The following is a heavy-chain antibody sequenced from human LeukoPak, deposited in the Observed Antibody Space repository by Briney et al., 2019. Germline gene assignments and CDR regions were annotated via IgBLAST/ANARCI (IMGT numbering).Heavy chain of an antibody. Sequence: ASVKVSCKGSGYTFTDYYMHWVRQAPGQGLEWMGWINPNSGVTNYAQKFQGGVTMTRDTSISTAYMELNRLKSDDTAVYYCARVSLIYGSGSYYQSPLTYWGQGTLVTVSS. J-gene: IGHJ4*02. D-gene: IGHD3-10*01. V-gene: IGHV1-2*02. CDR3: ARVSLIYGSGSYYQSPLTY. CDR2: INPNSGVT. CDR1: GYTFTDYY.